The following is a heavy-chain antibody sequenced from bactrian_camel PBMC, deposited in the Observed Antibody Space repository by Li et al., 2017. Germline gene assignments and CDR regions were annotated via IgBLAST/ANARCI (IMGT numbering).Heavy chain of an antibody. CDR1: GYTYRPTC. D-gene: IGHD1*01. V-gene: IGHV3S44*01. CDR2: IKGADDST. Sequence: DVQLVESGGDSVQAGGSLKLSCAASGYTYRPTCMGWFRQAPGKEREKVATIKGADDSTNYADSVKGRFTISKDNAKNTLYLQMNSLKPEDTAMFYCAAGGPVRGKCFHGAYSRWGQGTQ. CDR3: AAGGPVRGKCFHGAYSR. J-gene: IGHJ4*01.